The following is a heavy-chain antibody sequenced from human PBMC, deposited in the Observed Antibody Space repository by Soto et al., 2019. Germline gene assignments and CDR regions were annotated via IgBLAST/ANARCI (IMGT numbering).Heavy chain of an antibody. CDR2: VSANNGHT. Sequence: QGQLVQSGAEVKKPGASVKLSCKASGFTFSDYGLNWVRQAPGQGLEWMGWVSANNGHTNCAQNLQGRVSMTTDTSTSTAYMELRGLTFDDTAVYYCARDIESVTAKHFFYYYAMDVWGQGTTVTVSS. V-gene: IGHV1-18*01. CDR1: GFTFSDYG. J-gene: IGHJ6*02. CDR3: ARDIESVTAKHFFYYYAMDV. D-gene: IGHD2-8*01.